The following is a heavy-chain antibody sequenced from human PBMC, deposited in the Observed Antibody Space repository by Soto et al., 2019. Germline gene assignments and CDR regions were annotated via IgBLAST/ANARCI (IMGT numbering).Heavy chain of an antibody. CDR2: IIPIFGTT. CDR3: ARGIVTGSEYNYYYYGMDV. J-gene: IGHJ6*02. V-gene: IGHV1-69*12. Sequence: QVQLVQSGAEVKMPGSSVKVSCKASGGIFNSYAIDWVRQAPGQGLEWMGGIIPIFGTTNYPQKLQGRVKLTADESTRTAYMELSTLRSEDAAVYYCARGIVTGSEYNYYYYGMDVWGQGTTVTVSS. CDR1: GGIFNSYA. D-gene: IGHD1-1*01.